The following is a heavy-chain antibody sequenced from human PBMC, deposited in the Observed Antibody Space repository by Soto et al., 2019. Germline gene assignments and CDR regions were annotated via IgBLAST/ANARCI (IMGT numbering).Heavy chain of an antibody. J-gene: IGHJ4*02. V-gene: IGHV3-21*01. CDR3: ARESEDLTSNFGY. CDR1: GFTFSRYS. CDR2: ISSTTNYI. Sequence: EVQLVESGGGLVRPGGSLRLSCAASGFTFSRYSMNWVRQAPGKGLEWVSSISSTTNYIYYADSMKGRFTVSRDNAKNSVYLDMNSLSAEDTAVYYCARESEDLTSNFGYWGQGTLVTVSS.